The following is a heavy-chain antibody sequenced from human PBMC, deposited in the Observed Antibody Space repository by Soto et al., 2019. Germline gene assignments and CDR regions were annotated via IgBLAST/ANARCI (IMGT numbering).Heavy chain of an antibody. CDR2: INHSGST. V-gene: IGHV4-34*01. D-gene: IGHD6-13*01. J-gene: IGHJ5*02. CDR3: ARGGVSRWFDP. CDR1: GGSFSGYY. Sequence: SETLSLTCGVYGGSFSGYYWSWIRQPPGKWLEWIGEINHSGSTNYNPSLKSRVTISVDTSKNQFSLKLSSVTAADTAVYYCARGGVSRWFDPWGQGXLVTVYS.